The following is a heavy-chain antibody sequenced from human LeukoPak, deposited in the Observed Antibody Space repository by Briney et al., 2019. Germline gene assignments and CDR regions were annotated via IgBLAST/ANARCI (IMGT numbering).Heavy chain of an antibody. D-gene: IGHD1-1*01. J-gene: IGHJ4*02. CDR3: ARKTDHQTGGDY. CDR1: GFSVSRNY. Sequence: GGSLRLSCAASGFSVSRNYMTWVRQAPGEGLEWVSLIYSGGSTSYADSVKGRFTISRDNSKNTLYLQMNSLRAEDTAVYYCARKTDHQTGGDYWGQGTLVTVSS. V-gene: IGHV3-66*01. CDR2: IYSGGST.